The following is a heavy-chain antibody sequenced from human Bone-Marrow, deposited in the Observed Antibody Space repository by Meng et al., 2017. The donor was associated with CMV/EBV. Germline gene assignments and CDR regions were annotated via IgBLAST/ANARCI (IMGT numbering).Heavy chain of an antibody. CDR1: GYSINSGYY. CDR2: IYRTGSP. Sequence: GSLRLSCAVSGYSINSGYYWAWIRQPPGKGLEWIGTIYRTGSPYENPSLKSRVTISVDTSKNQFSLKVISATAADTAVYYCARKGSWTSYNPYYSYGMDVWGPGTTVTVSS. D-gene: IGHD3-10*01. V-gene: IGHV4-38-2*01. J-gene: IGHJ6*02. CDR3: ARKGSWTSYNPYYSYGMDV.